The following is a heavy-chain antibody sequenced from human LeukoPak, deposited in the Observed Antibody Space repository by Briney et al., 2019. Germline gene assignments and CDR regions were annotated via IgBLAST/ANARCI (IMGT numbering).Heavy chain of an antibody. CDR3: ASAAYYDILTGYKN. CDR1: GFTFSSYS. J-gene: IGHJ4*02. D-gene: IGHD3-9*01. V-gene: IGHV3-21*01. Sequence: GGSLRLSCAASGFTFSSYSMNWVRQAPGKGLEWVSSISSSSSYIYYTDSVEGRFTISRDNAKNSLYLQMNSLRAEDTAVYYCASAAYYDILTGYKNWGQGTLVTVSS. CDR2: ISSSSSYI.